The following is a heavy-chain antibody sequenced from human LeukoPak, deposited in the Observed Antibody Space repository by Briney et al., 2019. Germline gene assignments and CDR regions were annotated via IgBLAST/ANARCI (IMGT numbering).Heavy chain of an antibody. CDR3: ARDWGPIVAVVAAGYGMDV. Sequence: ASVKVSCKASGYTFTGYYMHWVRQAPGQGLEWMGRINPNSGGTNYAQKFQGRVTMTRDTSISTAYMELSRLRSDDTAVYYCARDWGPIVAVVAAGYGMDVWGQGTTVTVSS. CDR2: INPNSGGT. V-gene: IGHV1-2*06. D-gene: IGHD2-15*01. J-gene: IGHJ6*02. CDR1: GYTFTGYY.